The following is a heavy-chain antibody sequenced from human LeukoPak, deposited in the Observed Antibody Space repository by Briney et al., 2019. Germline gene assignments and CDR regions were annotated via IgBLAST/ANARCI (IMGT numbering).Heavy chain of an antibody. CDR3: AREGPYSDSSRSRFDY. V-gene: IGHV1-46*01. Sequence: ASVKVSCKASGYTFISYRISWVRQAPGQGLEWTGIINPSGGSTSYAQKFQGRVTMTRDTSTSTVYMELSSLRSEDTAVYYCAREGPYSDSSRSRFDYWGQGTLVTVSS. CDR1: GYTFISYR. J-gene: IGHJ4*02. CDR2: INPSGGST. D-gene: IGHD6-6*01.